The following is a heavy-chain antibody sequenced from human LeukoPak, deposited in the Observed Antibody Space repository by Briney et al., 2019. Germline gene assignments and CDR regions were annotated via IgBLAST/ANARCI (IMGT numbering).Heavy chain of an antibody. Sequence: GGSLRLSRAASGFTFSSYAMHWVRQAPGKGLEWVAVISYDGSNKYYADSVKGRFTISRDNSKNTLYLQMNSLRAEDTAVYYCAKERAVTALVSFDYWGQGTLVTVSS. CDR1: GFTFSSYA. CDR3: AKERAVTALVSFDY. J-gene: IGHJ4*02. CDR2: ISYDGSNK. D-gene: IGHD4-17*01. V-gene: IGHV3-30*04.